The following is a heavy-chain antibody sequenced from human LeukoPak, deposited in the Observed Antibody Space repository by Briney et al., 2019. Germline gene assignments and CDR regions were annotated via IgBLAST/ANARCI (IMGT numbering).Heavy chain of an antibody. CDR2: ISYDGSNK. CDR3: ARAAKWSQNIAVVPAAPTDV. J-gene: IGHJ6*04. CDR1: GFSFGTYA. V-gene: IGHV3-30*01. Sequence: GGSLRLSCAASGFSFGTYAMHWVRQAPGKGLEWVAIISYDGSNKYYADSVKGRFTISRDNSKNALYLQMDSLRAEDTAVYYCARAAKWSQNIAVVPAAPTDVWGKGPRSSSPQ. D-gene: IGHD2-2*01.